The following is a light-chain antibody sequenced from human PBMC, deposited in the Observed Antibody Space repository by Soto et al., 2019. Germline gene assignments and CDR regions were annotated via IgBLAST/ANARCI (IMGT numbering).Light chain of an antibody. CDR2: GAS. V-gene: IGKV3-15*01. Sequence: EIVMTQSPATLSVSPGERATLSCRASQSVSSNLAWFQQKPGQTPRLLSYGASTRATGIPARFSGSGSGTGIPLTISSVQSEDVAVNYCQHYNNWPALYTFGQGTKLEIK. J-gene: IGKJ2*01. CDR3: QHYNNWPALYT. CDR1: QSVSSN.